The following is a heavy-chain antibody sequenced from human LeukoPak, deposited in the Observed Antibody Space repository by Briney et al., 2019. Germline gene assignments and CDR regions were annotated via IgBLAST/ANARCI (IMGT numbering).Heavy chain of an antibody. V-gene: IGHV4-34*01. Sequence: SETLSLTCAVYGGSFSGYYWSWIRQPPGKGPEWIGEINHSGSTNYNPSLKSRVTISVDTSKNQFSLKLSSVTAADTAVYYCARAPPYYYDSSGYYVIDAFDIWGQGTMVTVSS. CDR2: INHSGST. CDR1: GGSFSGYY. J-gene: IGHJ3*02. CDR3: ARAPPYYYDSSGYYVIDAFDI. D-gene: IGHD3-22*01.